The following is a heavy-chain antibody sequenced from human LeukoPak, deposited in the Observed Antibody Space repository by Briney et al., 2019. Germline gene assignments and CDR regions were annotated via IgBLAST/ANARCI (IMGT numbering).Heavy chain of an antibody. CDR2: VIPIFGMA. CDR3: ARASNEGEQLVSLPHSYYGMDV. D-gene: IGHD6-6*01. CDR1: GGTFSSYA. V-gene: IGHV1-69*13. J-gene: IGHJ6*02. Sequence: ASVKVSCKASGGTFSSYAISWVRQAPGQGREWMGGVIPIFGMANYAQKFQGRVTITADESTSTASMELSSLRSEDTAVYYCARASNEGEQLVSLPHSYYGMDVWGQGTTVTVSS.